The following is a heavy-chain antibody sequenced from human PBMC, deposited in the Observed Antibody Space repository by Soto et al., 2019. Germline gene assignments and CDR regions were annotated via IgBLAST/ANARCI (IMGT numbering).Heavy chain of an antibody. D-gene: IGHD5-12*01. CDR3: AKELGGYRTSGYDMDV. Sequence: EVQVLESGGGLVQPGGSLRLSCAASGFTFIKHAMSWVRQAPGKGLQWVSGISGTGGSTYYADSVKGRFTISRDNSKNTVYLQMDSLRAEDTALYYCAKELGGYRTSGYDMDVWGKGTTVNVSS. CDR1: GFTFIKHA. V-gene: IGHV3-23*01. J-gene: IGHJ6*03. CDR2: ISGTGGST.